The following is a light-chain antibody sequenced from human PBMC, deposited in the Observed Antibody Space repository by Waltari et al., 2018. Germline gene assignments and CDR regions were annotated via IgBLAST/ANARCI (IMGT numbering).Light chain of an antibody. CDR1: QSIAGN. Sequence: EVLMTQTPPTRAVFPGRTTTLSCRASQSIAGNLARYQQKPGQAPRLLIYGASTRATDVPDRFSGSGSGTEFTLTFSSLQSEDFAVYYCQQYNNWRTFGQGTKLEIK. V-gene: IGKV3-15*01. J-gene: IGKJ2*01. CDR2: GAS. CDR3: QQYNNWRT.